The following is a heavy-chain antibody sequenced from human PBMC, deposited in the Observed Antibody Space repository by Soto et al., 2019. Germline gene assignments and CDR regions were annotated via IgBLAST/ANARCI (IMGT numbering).Heavy chain of an antibody. CDR2: IYYSGST. J-gene: IGHJ4*02. D-gene: IGHD5-12*01. CDR3: ARTSRYSGYDGVFDY. Sequence: SETLSLTCAVYGGSFSGYYWSWIRQPPGKGLELIVYIYYSGSTNYNPSLKSLVTISVDTSKNQFSLKLSSVTAADTAVYYCARTSRYSGYDGVFDYWGQGTLVTVSS. CDR1: GGSFSGYY. V-gene: IGHV4-59*01.